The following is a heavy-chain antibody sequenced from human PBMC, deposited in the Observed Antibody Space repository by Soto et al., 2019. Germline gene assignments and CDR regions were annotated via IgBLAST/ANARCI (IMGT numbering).Heavy chain of an antibody. Sequence: GGSLRLSCAASGFTFSSYGMSWVRQAPGKGLEWVSGISGSGGSTYNADSVKGRFTISRDNSKNTLYLQMNSLRAEDTAVYYCTKESRPGGGYNYYYGMDVWGQGTTVTVSS. J-gene: IGHJ6*02. D-gene: IGHD5-12*01. CDR1: GFTFSSYG. CDR3: TKESRPGGGYNYYYGMDV. V-gene: IGHV3-23*01. CDR2: ISGSGGST.